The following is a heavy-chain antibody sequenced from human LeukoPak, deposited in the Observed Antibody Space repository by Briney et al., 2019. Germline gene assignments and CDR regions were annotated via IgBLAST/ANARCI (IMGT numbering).Heavy chain of an antibody. Sequence: PGRSLRLSCAASGFTFDDYGMDWGRPAPGKGLEWVSGISWNSGSIGYADSVKVRFTISRDNANNSLYLHMNSLRAEDTALYYCAKEGRGYSYGYRAFDIWGQGAMVTVSS. D-gene: IGHD5-18*01. CDR3: AKEGRGYSYGYRAFDI. CDR1: GFTFDDYG. J-gene: IGHJ3*02. V-gene: IGHV3-9*01. CDR2: ISWNSGSI.